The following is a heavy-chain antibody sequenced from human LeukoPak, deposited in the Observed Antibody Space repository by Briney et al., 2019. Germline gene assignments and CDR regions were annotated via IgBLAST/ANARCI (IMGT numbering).Heavy chain of an antibody. CDR3: ARAHYYDSSGYYPGAFDI. CDR1: GASISSSTFS. D-gene: IGHD3-22*01. J-gene: IGHJ3*02. V-gene: IGHV4-39*07. CDR2: IYYRGNI. Sequence: NASETLSLTCTVSGASISSSTFSWGWIRQTPGKGLEWIGRIYYRGNIYYNASLKSRVTISVETSKNHFSLKLNSVTAADTAAYYCARAHYYDSSGYYPGAFDIWGQGTMVTVS.